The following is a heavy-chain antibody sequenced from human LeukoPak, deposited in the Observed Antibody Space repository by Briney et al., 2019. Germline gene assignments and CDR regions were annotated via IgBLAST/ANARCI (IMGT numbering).Heavy chain of an antibody. CDR1: GDSISSDDYY. J-gene: IGHJ4*02. CDR3: ARGRSRDGYNYDY. Sequence: SETLSLTCAVSGDSISSDDYYWTWIRQPPGKGLEWIGYIFHSGNTYYNPSLKSRLSMSIDTSKNQFSLNLSSVTAADTAVYYCARGRSRDGYNYDYWGQGTLVTVSS. V-gene: IGHV4-30-4*02. D-gene: IGHD5-24*01. CDR2: IFHSGNT.